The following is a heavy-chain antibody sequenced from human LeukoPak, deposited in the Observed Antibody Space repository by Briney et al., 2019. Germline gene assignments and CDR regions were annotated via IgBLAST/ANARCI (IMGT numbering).Heavy chain of an antibody. V-gene: IGHV4-61*02. J-gene: IGHJ5*02. D-gene: IGHD4-17*01. CDR2: IYTSGTSGST. Sequence: SQTLSLTCTVSGGSISSGSYYWSWIRQPAGKGMEWIGRIYTSGTSGSTNYNPSLKSRVTISVDTSKNQFSLKLSSVTAADTAVYYCARAYPTTARYNWFDPRGQGTLVTVSS. CDR1: GGSISSGSYY. CDR3: ARAYPTTARYNWFDP.